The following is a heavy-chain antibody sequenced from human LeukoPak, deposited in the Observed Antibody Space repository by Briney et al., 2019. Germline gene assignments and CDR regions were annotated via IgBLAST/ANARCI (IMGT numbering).Heavy chain of an antibody. J-gene: IGHJ4*02. CDR1: GGTFSSYA. CDR3: ASITGTTTH. CDR2: IIPILGIA. Sequence: SVQVSCKASGGTFSSYAISWVRQAPGQGLEWMGRIIPILGIASYAQKFQGRVTMTRDTSTSTVYMELSSLRSEDTAVYYCASITGTTTHWGQGTLVTVSS. V-gene: IGHV1-69*04. D-gene: IGHD1-7*01.